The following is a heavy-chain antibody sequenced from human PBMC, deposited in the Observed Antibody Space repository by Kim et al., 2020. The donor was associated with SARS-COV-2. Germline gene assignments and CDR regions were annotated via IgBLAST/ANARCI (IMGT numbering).Heavy chain of an antibody. J-gene: IGHJ6*02. D-gene: IGHD3-9*01. Sequence: GGSLRLSCAASGFTFSSYAMHWVRQAPGKGLEWVAVISYDGSNKYYADSVKGRFTISRDNSKNTLYLQMNSLRAEDTAVYYCARDPQGYYKVGYYYYGMDVWGQGTTVTVSS. CDR3: ARDPQGYYKVGYYYYGMDV. CDR1: GFTFSSYA. V-gene: IGHV3-30*04. CDR2: ISYDGSNK.